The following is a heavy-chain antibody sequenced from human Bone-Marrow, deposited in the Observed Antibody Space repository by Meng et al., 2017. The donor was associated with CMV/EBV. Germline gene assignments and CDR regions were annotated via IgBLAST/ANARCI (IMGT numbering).Heavy chain of an antibody. V-gene: IGHV4-31*02. D-gene: IGHD4-23*01. CDR3: ARRSMVVSRGGIDY. CDR2: IYYTGNT. Sequence: SGGSISSCGYYWTWIRQHPGKGLEWIGYIYYTGNTYYTPSLRSRVTMSVDTSKNQFSLRVTSVTAADTAVYYCARRSMVVSRGGIDYWGQGTLVTVSS. CDR1: GGSISSCGYY. J-gene: IGHJ4*02.